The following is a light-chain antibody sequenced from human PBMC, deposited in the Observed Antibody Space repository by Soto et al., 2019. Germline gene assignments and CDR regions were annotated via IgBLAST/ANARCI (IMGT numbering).Light chain of an antibody. CDR3: QQSYSTPRT. Sequence: DIQMTQSPSSLSSSVADRVTITCRASQSISRFLNWYQQKPGKAPKLLIYAASSLQSGVPSRFSGSGSGTDFTLTISSLPPEDFATYYGQQSYSTPRTFGQGTKVEIK. CDR2: AAS. J-gene: IGKJ1*01. CDR1: QSISRF. V-gene: IGKV1-39*01.